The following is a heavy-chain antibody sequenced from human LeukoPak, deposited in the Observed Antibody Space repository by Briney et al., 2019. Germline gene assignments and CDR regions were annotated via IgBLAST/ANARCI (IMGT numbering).Heavy chain of an antibody. CDR3: ARDFTPEWFDIH. D-gene: IGHD3-3*01. J-gene: IGHJ4*02. CDR2: ISYDGSDE. Sequence: GGSLRLSCVSSGLAFSSYSMHWVRQAPGKGLEWVGVISYDGSDEYYTDSVKGRFTISRDNSKNTVYLQMNSLRADDTAVYYCARDFTPEWFDIHWGQGTLVTVS. CDR1: GLAFSSYS. V-gene: IGHV3-30*04.